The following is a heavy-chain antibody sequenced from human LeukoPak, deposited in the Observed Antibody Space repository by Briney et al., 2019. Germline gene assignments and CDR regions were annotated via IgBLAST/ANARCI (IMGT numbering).Heavy chain of an antibody. CDR3: ARHSSGWYFDY. J-gene: IGHJ4*02. V-gene: IGHV1-46*03. D-gene: IGHD6-19*01. CDR1: GYTFTSYY. Sequence: ASVKVSXKASGYTFTSYYMHWVRQAPGQGLEWMGIINPSGGSTSHAQKFQGRVTMTRDTSTSTVYMELSSLRSEDTAVYYCARHSSGWYFDYWGQGTLVTVSS. CDR2: INPSGGST.